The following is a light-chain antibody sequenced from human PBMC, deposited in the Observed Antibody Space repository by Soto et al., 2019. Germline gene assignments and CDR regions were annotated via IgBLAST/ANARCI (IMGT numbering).Light chain of an antibody. CDR3: QHYNGYPVT. CDR2: DAS. V-gene: IGKV1-5*01. CDR1: QSISSY. Sequence: IQMTQSPSTLSSSVGDRVTLTCRASQSISSYLNWYQQKPGKAPNLLIYDASTLESGVPSRFSGSGSGTEFTLTISSLQPDDFATYYCQHYNGYPVTFGGGTKVDIK. J-gene: IGKJ4*01.